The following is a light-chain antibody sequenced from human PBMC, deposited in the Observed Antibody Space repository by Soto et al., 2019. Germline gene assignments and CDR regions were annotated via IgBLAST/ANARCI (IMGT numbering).Light chain of an antibody. CDR2: GAS. J-gene: IGKJ1*01. CDR1: QSVSSS. Sequence: EIVMTQSPATLSVSPGERATLSCKASQSVSSSLAWYQQKPGQAPRLLIYGASIRATCIPDRFSGRGSGTEFTYYCTSLQSEDYAVCCGQQHNNWWTFSQGTKVDIK. CDR3: QQHNNWWT. V-gene: IGKV3-15*01.